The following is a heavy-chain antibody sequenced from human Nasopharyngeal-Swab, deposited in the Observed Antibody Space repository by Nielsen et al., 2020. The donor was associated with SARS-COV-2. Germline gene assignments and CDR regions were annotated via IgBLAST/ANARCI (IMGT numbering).Heavy chain of an antibody. CDR2: ISSDESTT. CDR3: AKVGDIVATISAFDY. Sequence: GGSLRLSCAASGFSFSIYWMHWVRQPPGKGLVWVSGISSDESTTTYADSVKGRFTISRDNSKNTLYLQMNSLRAEDTAVYYCAKVGDIVATISAFDYWGQGTLVTVSS. V-gene: IGHV3-74*01. CDR1: GFSFSIYW. J-gene: IGHJ4*02. D-gene: IGHD5-12*01.